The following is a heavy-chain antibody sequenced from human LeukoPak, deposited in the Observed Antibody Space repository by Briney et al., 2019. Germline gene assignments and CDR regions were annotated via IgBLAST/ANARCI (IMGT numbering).Heavy chain of an antibody. V-gene: IGHV4-59*08. Sequence: PSETLSLTCTVSGGSIGTYCWSWIRQPPGKGLEWIGYVYYSGSTSYNPSLKSRVAISVDTSKNQFSLKLSSVTAADTAVYYCARHRGRLSVPYDYWGRGTLVTVSS. CDR1: GGSIGTYC. CDR2: VYYSGST. D-gene: IGHD6-6*01. CDR3: ARHRGRLSVPYDY. J-gene: IGHJ4*02.